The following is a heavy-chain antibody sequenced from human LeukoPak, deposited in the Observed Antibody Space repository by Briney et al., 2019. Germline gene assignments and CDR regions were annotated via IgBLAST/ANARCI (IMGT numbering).Heavy chain of an antibody. CDR3: ARGGYYGLGNDFRFDP. D-gene: IGHD3-10*01. V-gene: IGHV1-69*06. J-gene: IGHJ5*02. Sequence: SVKVSCKASGGTFSSYGISWVRQAPGRGLEWMGGIIPIFGTANYAQKFQGRVTITADKSTSTAYMELSSLRSEDTAVYYCARGGYYGLGNDFRFDPWGQGTLVTVSS. CDR2: IIPIFGTA. CDR1: GGTFSSYG.